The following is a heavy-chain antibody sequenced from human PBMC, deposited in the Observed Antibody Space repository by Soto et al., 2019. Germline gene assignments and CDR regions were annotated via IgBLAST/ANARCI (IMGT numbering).Heavy chain of an antibody. CDR2: INPNSGGT. Sequence: ASVKVSCKASGYTFTGYYMHWVRQAPGQGLEWMGWINPNSGGTNYAQKFQGWVTMTRDTSISTAYMELSRLRSDDTAVYYCAREGTSYDFLRDQDAFDIWGQGTMVTVSS. V-gene: IGHV1-2*04. D-gene: IGHD5-12*01. CDR1: GYTFTGYY. CDR3: AREGTSYDFLRDQDAFDI. J-gene: IGHJ3*02.